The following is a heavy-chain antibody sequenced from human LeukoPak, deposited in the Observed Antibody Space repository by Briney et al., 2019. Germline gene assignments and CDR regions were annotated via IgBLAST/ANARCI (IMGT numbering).Heavy chain of an antibody. CDR3: ARQHFYEDRRIDY. CDR1: GGTFSSYA. D-gene: IGHD3-3*01. V-gene: IGHV1-18*01. Sequence: ASVKVSCKASGGTFSSYAISWVRQAPGQGLEWMGWISVYNGNTNYAQKLQGRVTMTTDTSTTTAYMELSSLRSDDTALYYCARQHFYEDRRIDYWGQGTLVTVSS. CDR2: ISVYNGNT. J-gene: IGHJ4*02.